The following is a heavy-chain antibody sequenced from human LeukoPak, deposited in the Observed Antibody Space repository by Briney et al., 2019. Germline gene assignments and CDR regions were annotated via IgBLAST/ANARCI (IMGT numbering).Heavy chain of an antibody. D-gene: IGHD6-13*01. CDR1: GFVVSSNY. CDR2: IYTGGST. V-gene: IGHV3-53*01. Sequence: GGSLRLSCAASGFVVSSNYMSWVRQTPGKGLEWVSVIYTGGSTYYADSVKGRFTISRDNSKNTLYLQMNSLRAEDTAVYYCARGAGGFDYWGQGTLVTVSS. CDR3: ARGAGGFDY. J-gene: IGHJ4*02.